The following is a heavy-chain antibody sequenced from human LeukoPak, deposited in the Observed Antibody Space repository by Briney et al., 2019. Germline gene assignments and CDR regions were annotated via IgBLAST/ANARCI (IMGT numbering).Heavy chain of an antibody. Sequence: PGGSLRLSCEGSGFDFSRYGMHWVRQAPGKGLEWVAMIWLDESNKYYVDSVQGRFTISRDNSKNMMYLQMNSLRVEDTAVYYCAKEAQSSGRYLPEYYFDWWGRGTLVTVSS. CDR1: GFDFSRYG. V-gene: IGHV3-33*06. J-gene: IGHJ4*02. CDR3: AKEAQSSGRYLPEYYFDW. CDR2: IWLDESNK. D-gene: IGHD6-19*01.